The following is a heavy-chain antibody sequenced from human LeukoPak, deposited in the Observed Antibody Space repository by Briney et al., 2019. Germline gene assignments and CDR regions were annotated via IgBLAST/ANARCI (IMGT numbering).Heavy chain of an antibody. CDR2: INPKSGGT. D-gene: IGHD1-26*01. J-gene: IGHJ4*02. Sequence: ASVKVSCKASGYIFIAYYIHWVRQAPGQGLEWMGWINPKSGGTDYAQNFQGRVTMTRDTSISTAYMELSRLRYDDTAVYYCAADDGSHDLTRSFSRWGQGTLVTVSS. CDR3: AADDGSHDLTRSFSR. CDR1: GYIFIAYY. V-gene: IGHV1-2*02.